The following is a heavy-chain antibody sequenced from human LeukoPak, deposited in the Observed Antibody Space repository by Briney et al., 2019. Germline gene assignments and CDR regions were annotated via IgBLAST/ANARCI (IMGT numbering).Heavy chain of an antibody. Sequence: SETLSLTCAVYGGSFSGYYWSWIRQPPGKGLEWIGEINPSGGTNYNPSLKSRVTISVDTSKNQFSLKLSSVTAADTVVYYCARDRSSSWFTKGRYYFDYWGQGTLVTVSS. CDR3: ARDRSSSWFTKGRYYFDY. D-gene: IGHD6-13*01. CDR1: GGSFSGYY. CDR2: INPSGGT. J-gene: IGHJ4*02. V-gene: IGHV4-34*01.